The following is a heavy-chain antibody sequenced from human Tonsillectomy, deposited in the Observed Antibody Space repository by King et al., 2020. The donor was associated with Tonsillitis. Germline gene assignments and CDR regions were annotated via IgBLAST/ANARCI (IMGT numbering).Heavy chain of an antibody. Sequence: VQLVQSGGGVVQPGESLRLSCAASGFTLSNHIMYWVRQPAGKGLEWLALLYYDGRVDSYTESVKGRFTISRDTSKNMLHLQMHSLRAEDSAVYYCARLMGTSATTGSAMDVWGQGTTVTVSS. V-gene: IGHV3-30*03. CDR2: LYYDGRVD. J-gene: IGHJ6*02. D-gene: IGHD2-8*01. CDR3: ARLMGTSATTGSAMDV. CDR1: GFTLSNHI.